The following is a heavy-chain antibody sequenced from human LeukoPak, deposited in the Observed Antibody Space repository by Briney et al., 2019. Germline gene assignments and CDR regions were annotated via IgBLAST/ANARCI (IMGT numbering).Heavy chain of an antibody. V-gene: IGHV4-39*01. CDR2: IYYSGST. Sequence: SETLSLTCTVSGGSVSSTEFYWGWIRQPPGKGLQWVGNIYYSGSTYYNPSLTGRVTMSVDTSKNQFPLKMPSVTAADTAVYYCTRLSKGRYFDYIFDHWGQGSLVTVSS. J-gene: IGHJ4*02. CDR1: GGSVSSTEFY. CDR3: TRLSKGRYFDYIFDH. D-gene: IGHD3-9*01.